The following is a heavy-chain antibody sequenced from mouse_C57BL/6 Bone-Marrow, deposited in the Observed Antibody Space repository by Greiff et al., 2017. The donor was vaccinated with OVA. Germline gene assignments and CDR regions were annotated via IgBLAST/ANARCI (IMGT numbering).Heavy chain of an antibody. J-gene: IGHJ1*03. CDR2: ICSGGSYT. CDR3: ARPASPGYFDV. V-gene: IGHV5-6*01. Sequence: EVQLMESGADLVKPGGSLKLSCAASGFTFTSYGMSWVRQTPDKGLEWVATICSGGSYTYYPDSVKGRFTISRDNAKNTLYLQMSSLTSEDTAMYYCARPASPGYFDVGGTGTTVTVST. CDR1: GFTFTSYG. D-gene: IGHD6-2*01.